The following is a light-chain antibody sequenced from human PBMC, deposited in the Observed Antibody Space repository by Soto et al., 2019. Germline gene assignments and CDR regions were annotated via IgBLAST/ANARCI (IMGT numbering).Light chain of an antibody. CDR3: QQYKSWPIT. CDR1: QSVSSY. CDR2: DAS. J-gene: IGKJ5*01. Sequence: EIVLTQSPATLSLSPGERATLSCRASQSVSSYLAWYQQKPGQAPRLLIYDASNRATGIPARFSGSGSGTEFTLTISGLQSEDFAVYYCQQYKSWPITFGQGTRLENK. V-gene: IGKV3-11*01.